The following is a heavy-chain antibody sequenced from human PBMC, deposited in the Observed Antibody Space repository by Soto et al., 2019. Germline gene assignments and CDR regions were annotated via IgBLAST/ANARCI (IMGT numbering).Heavy chain of an antibody. D-gene: IGHD2-2*01. Sequence: GASVKVSCKASGGTFSSYAISWVRQAPGQGLEWMGGIIPIFGTANYAQKFQGRVTITADESTSTAYMELSSLRSEDTAVYYCARDRQRGIDVWGQGTMVTVSS. CDR1: GGTFSSYA. CDR3: ARDRQRGIDV. V-gene: IGHV1-69*13. J-gene: IGHJ6*02. CDR2: IIPIFGTA.